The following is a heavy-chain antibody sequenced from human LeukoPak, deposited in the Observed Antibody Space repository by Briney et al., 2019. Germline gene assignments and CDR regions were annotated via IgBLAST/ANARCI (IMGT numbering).Heavy chain of an antibody. CDR3: ARVLVAGTGWFDY. CDR2: ITLDGSAA. Sequence: QPGGSLRLSCAASGFTFTSYWMHWVRQAPGKGLVWVSRITLDGSAATYADSVKGRFTISRDNAKNTVSLQMNSLSADDTAVYYCARVLVAGTGWFDYWGQGTLVTVSS. J-gene: IGHJ4*02. CDR1: GFTFTSYW. D-gene: IGHD6-19*01. V-gene: IGHV3-74*03.